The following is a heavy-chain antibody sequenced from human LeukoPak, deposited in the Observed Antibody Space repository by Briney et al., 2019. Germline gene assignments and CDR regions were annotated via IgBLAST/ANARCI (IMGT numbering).Heavy chain of an antibody. V-gene: IGHV4-4*09. CDR1: GGSISSYY. D-gene: IGHD2-2*02. J-gene: IGHJ4*02. CDR2: IYTSGST. CDR3: ARRDCSSTSCYTGGFDY. Sequence: SETLSLTCTVSGGSISSYYWSWIRRPPGKGLEWIGYIYTSGSTNYNPSLKSRVTISVDTSKNQFSLKLSSVTAADTAVYNCARRDCSSTSCYTGGFDYWGQGTLVTVSS.